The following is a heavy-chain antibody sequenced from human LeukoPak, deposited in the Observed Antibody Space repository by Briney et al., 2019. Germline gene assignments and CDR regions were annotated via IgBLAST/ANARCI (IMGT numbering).Heavy chain of an antibody. J-gene: IGHJ3*02. D-gene: IGHD5-18*01. CDR3: ARGLRRGYSYGYGYAFDI. CDR1: GASLSGYY. V-gene: IGHV4-34*01. Sequence: TPSETLSLTCAVYGASLSGYYWSWIRQPPGKGLEWIGEVNHSGSTNYNPSLKSRVTISVDTSKNQFSLKLSSVTAADTAVYYCARGLRRGYSYGYGYAFDIWGQGTMVTVSS. CDR2: VNHSGST.